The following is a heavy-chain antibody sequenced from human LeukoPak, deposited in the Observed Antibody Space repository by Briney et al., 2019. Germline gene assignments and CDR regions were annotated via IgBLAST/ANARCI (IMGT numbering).Heavy chain of an antibody. V-gene: IGHV4-61*01. Sequence: SETLSLTCTVSGGSISSGSYYWSWIRQPPGKGLEWIGYIYYSGSTNYNPSLKSRVTISVDTSKNQFSLKLSSVTAADTAVYYCARLRELAETLWFDPWGQGTLVTVSS. CDR3: ARLRELAETLWFDP. D-gene: IGHD1-1*01. CDR1: GGSISSGSYY. J-gene: IGHJ5*02. CDR2: IYYSGST.